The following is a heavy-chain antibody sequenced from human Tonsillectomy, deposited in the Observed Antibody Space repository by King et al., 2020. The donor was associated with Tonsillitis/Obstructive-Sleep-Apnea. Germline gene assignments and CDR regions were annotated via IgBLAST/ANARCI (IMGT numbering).Heavy chain of an antibody. CDR2: IYYSGST. D-gene: IGHD2-8*01. Sequence: VQLQESGPGLVKPSETLSLTCTVSGGSISSYSWSWIRQPPGKGLEWIGYIYYSGSTNYNPSLKSRVTISVDTSKNQFSLKLGSVTAADTAVYYCARDMVLEAGGDAFDIWGQGTMVTVSS. CDR1: GGSISSYS. CDR3: ARDMVLEAGGDAFDI. V-gene: IGHV4-59*01. J-gene: IGHJ3*02.